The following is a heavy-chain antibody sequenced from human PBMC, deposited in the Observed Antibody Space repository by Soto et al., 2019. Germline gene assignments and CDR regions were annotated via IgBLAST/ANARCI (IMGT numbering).Heavy chain of an antibody. CDR3: ARSYLRQTYYYYGMDV. J-gene: IGHJ6*02. D-gene: IGHD3-10*01. CDR2: IYRGDSDT. Sequence: PGQSLKISSKGSVYSFTSYWIGWVRQMPGKGLEWMGIIYRGDSDTRYSPSFQGQVTISADKSISTAYLQWSSLKASDTAMYYCARSYLRQTYYYYGMDVWGQGTTVTVSS. V-gene: IGHV5-51*01. CDR1: VYSFTSYW.